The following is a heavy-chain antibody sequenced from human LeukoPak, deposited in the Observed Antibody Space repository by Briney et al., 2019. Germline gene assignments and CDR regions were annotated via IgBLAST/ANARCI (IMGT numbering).Heavy chain of an antibody. V-gene: IGHV3-21*01. CDR1: GFTFSSYS. Sequence: TTGGSLRLSCAASGFTFSSYSMNWVRQAPGKGLEWVSSISSSSSYIYYADSVKGRFTISRDNAKNSLYLQMNSLRAEDTAVYYCSRLRGYSYGYADYWGQGALVTVSS. J-gene: IGHJ4*02. CDR3: SRLRGYSYGYADY. CDR2: ISSSSSYI. D-gene: IGHD5-18*01.